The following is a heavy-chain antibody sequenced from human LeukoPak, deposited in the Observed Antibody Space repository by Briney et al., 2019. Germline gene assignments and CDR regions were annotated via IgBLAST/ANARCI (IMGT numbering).Heavy chain of an antibody. V-gene: IGHV1-2*02. J-gene: IGHJ6*03. CDR2: INPNSGGT. Sequence: RASVKVSCKASGYTFTSYGISWVRQAPGQGLEWMGWINPNSGGTNYAQKFQGRVTMTRDTSISTAYMELSRLRSDDTAVYYCARDADCSSTSCYAWGSFDYYYYMDVWGKGTTVTISS. CDR1: GYTFTSYG. CDR3: ARDADCSSTSCYAWGSFDYYYYMDV. D-gene: IGHD2-2*01.